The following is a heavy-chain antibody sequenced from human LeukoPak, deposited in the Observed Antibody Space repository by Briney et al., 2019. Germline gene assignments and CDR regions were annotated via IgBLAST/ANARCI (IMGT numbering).Heavy chain of an antibody. J-gene: IGHJ3*01. D-gene: IGHD4-23*01. CDR3: AADPDYNGNGGAFDF. Sequence: GASVKVSYKASGFTFTTSAIQWVRQARGQRLEWIGWIVGGSGNTNYAQKFQERVTITRDMSTSTAYMELSSLSSEDTAVFYCAADPDYNGNGGAFDFWGQGTMVTVSS. CDR1: GFTFTTSA. V-gene: IGHV1-58*02. CDR2: IVGGSGNT.